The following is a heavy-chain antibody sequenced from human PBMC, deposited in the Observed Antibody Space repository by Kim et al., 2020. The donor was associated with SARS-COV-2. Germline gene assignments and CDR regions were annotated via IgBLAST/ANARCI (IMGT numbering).Heavy chain of an antibody. D-gene: IGHD1-1*01. V-gene: IGHV3-48*02. CDR2: ISTTRTI. Sequence: GSLRLSCAASGFTFSSYSMNWVRQAPGKGLEWISYISTTRTIYYAGSVKGRFTISRDDGKNSVYLQMNSLRDEDTAVYYCARGRGSHNWEADHWGQGTLVTVSS. CDR3: ARGRGSHNWEADH. J-gene: IGHJ5*02. CDR1: GFTFSSYS.